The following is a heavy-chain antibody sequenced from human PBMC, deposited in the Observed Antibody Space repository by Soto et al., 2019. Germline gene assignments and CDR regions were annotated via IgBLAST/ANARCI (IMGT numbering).Heavy chain of an antibody. Sequence: QLQLQESGPGLVKPSETLSLTCTVSGGSISSSSYYWGWIRQPPGKGLEWIGSIYYSGSTYYNPSLKSRVTISVDTSKNQFSLKLSSVTAADTAVYYCARHQHGYKDFDYWGQGTLVTVSS. D-gene: IGHD5-12*01. CDR1: GGSISSSSYY. CDR3: ARHQHGYKDFDY. J-gene: IGHJ4*02. CDR2: IYYSGST. V-gene: IGHV4-39*01.